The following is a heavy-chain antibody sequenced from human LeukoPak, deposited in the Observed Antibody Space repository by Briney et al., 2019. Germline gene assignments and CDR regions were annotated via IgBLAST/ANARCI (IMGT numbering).Heavy chain of an antibody. V-gene: IGHV3-7*01. D-gene: IGHD1-1*01. J-gene: IGHJ4*02. Sequence: GGSLRLSCAASGFTFSDYWMNWVRQAPGKGREWVANIKEDGSEKYYVDSVRGRFTISRDNAKNSLYLQMNSLRAKDSAVYYCARYHWNDVAYWGQGTLVTVSS. CDR1: GFTFSDYW. CDR2: IKEDGSEK. CDR3: ARYHWNDVAY.